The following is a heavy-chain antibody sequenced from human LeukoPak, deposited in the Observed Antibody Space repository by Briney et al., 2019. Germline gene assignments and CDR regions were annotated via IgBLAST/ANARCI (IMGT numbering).Heavy chain of an antibody. V-gene: IGHV4-39*07. CDR3: ARESRRIAAAGPSYYMDV. CDR2: IYYSGST. CDR1: GGSISSSSYY. Sequence: PSETLSLTCTVSGGSISSSSYYWGWIRQPPGKGLEWIGSIYYSGSTYYNPSLKSRVTISVDTSKNQFSLMVNSVTAADTAVYYCARESRRIAAAGPSYYMDVWGRGTTVTVSS. D-gene: IGHD6-13*01. J-gene: IGHJ6*03.